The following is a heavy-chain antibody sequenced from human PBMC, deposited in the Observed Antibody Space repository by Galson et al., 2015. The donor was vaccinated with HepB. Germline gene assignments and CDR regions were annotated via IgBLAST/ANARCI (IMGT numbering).Heavy chain of an antibody. CDR1: GFTFSTCS. CDR2: ISSSSSYI. Sequence: SLRLSCAASGFTFSTCSMNWVRQAPGKGLEWVSSISSSSSYIYYAGSVKGRFTISRDNARKSLYLQMNSLRAEDTAVYYCARERSLPHVITIQNGGDFAMDVWGQGTTVTVSS. V-gene: IGHV3-21*01. D-gene: IGHD3-3*01. CDR3: ARERSLPHVITIQNGGDFAMDV. J-gene: IGHJ6*02.